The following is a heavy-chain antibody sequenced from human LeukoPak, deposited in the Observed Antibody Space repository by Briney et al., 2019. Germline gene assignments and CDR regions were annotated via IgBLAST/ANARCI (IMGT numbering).Heavy chain of an antibody. CDR3: GKEHSNYHYYYGMDV. CDR2: INSDGSST. V-gene: IGHV3-74*01. J-gene: IGHJ6*02. CDR1: GFTFSNYW. D-gene: IGHD4-11*01. Sequence: PGGSLRLSCAASGFTFSNYWMHWVRQAPGKGLVWVSRINSDGSSTSYADSVKGRFTISRDNAKNTLYLQMNSLRAEDTAVYYCGKEHSNYHYYYGMDVWGQGTTVTVSS.